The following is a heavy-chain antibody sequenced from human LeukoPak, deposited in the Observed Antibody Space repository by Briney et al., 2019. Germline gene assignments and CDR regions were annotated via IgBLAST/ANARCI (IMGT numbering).Heavy chain of an antibody. J-gene: IGHJ4*02. D-gene: IGHD3-9*01. Sequence: GGSLRLSCAASGFTFSSYAKNWVRQAPGKGLEWVAGISSGDRTFHAESVKGRFTISRDKSKDTLYLQMNSLRAEDTAVYYCAKDATASPYFHWFDNWGQGTQVIVSS. V-gene: IGHV3-23*01. CDR1: GFTFSSYA. CDR2: ISSGDRT. CDR3: AKDATASPYFHWFDN.